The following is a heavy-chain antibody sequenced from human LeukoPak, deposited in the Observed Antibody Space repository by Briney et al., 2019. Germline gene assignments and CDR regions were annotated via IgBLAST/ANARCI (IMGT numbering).Heavy chain of an antibody. Sequence: PSETLSLTCTVSGGSITGYYWAWIRQPPGKGLEWIGYVFYSGSTNYSPSLKSRVTISVDTSKNQFSLKLSSVTAADTAVYYCATPGRNFDYWGRGTLVTVSS. CDR3: ATPGRNFDY. CDR1: GGSITGYY. V-gene: IGHV4-59*01. J-gene: IGHJ4*02. CDR2: VFYSGST.